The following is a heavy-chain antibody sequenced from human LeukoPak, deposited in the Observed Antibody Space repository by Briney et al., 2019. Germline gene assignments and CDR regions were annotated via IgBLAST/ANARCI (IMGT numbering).Heavy chain of an antibody. V-gene: IGHV4-34*01. CDR1: GGSFSGYY. Sequence: SETLSLTCAVYGGSFSGYYWSWIRQPPGKGLEWIGEINHSGTTNYNPSLKSRVTISVDASKNQFSLKLSSVTAADTAVYYCARGTQNGDIWSGSPDWYFDLWGRGTLVTASS. CDR2: INHSGTT. J-gene: IGHJ2*01. D-gene: IGHD3-3*01. CDR3: ARGTQNGDIWSGSPDWYFDL.